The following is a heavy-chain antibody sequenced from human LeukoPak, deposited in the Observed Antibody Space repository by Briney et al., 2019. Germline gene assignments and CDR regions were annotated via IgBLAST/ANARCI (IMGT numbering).Heavy chain of an antibody. J-gene: IGHJ4*02. Sequence: SVKVSCKASGGTFSSYAISWVRQAPGQGLEWMGGIIPIFGTANYAQKFQGRVTITADESTSTAYMELSSLRSEDTAVYYCARDRIVVRGYGPHEFDYWGQGTLVTVSS. D-gene: IGHD3-16*01. V-gene: IGHV1-69*13. CDR3: ARDRIVVRGYGPHEFDY. CDR2: IIPIFGTA. CDR1: GGTFSSYA.